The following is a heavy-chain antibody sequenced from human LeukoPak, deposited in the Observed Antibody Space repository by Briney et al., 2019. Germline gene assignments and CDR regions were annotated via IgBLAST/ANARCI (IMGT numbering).Heavy chain of an antibody. CDR3: ARDKSDNWFDP. CDR2: ISSDSRYI. V-gene: IGHV3-21*01. CDR1: GFTFSSYS. Sequence: PGGSLRLSCAASGFTFSSYSMIWVRQAPGKGREWVSSISSDSRYIFYGESVKGRFTISRDNAKNSLYLQMNSLRAEDTAVYYCARDKSDNWFDPWGQGTLVTVSS. J-gene: IGHJ5*02.